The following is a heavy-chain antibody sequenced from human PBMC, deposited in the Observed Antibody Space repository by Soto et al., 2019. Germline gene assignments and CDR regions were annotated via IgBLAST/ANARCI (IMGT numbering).Heavy chain of an antibody. CDR1: GYTFTGYY. CDR2: INPNSGGT. J-gene: IGHJ4*02. CDR3: ARVVNLFADYMDY. Sequence: ASVKVSCKASGYTFTGYYMHWVRQAPGQGLEWMGWINPNSGGTNYAQKLQGRVTMTTDTSTSTAYMELRSLRSDDTAVYYCARVVNLFADYMDYWGQGTLVTVSS. D-gene: IGHD2-21*01. V-gene: IGHV1-2*02.